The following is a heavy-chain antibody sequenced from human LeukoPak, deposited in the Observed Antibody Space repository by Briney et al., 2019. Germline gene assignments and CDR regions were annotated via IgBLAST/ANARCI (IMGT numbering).Heavy chain of an antibody. D-gene: IGHD2-8*01. V-gene: IGHV3-11*04. CDR1: GFTFSDYY. CDR2: ISSSSSTI. Sequence: GGSLRLSCAASGFTFSDYYMSWIRQAPGKGLEWVSYISSSSSTIYYVDSVKGRFTISRDNAKNVLYLHMNRLRVDDTAVYYFATQLRTLSNGDYWGQGTLVTVSS. CDR3: ATQLRTLSNGDY. J-gene: IGHJ4*02.